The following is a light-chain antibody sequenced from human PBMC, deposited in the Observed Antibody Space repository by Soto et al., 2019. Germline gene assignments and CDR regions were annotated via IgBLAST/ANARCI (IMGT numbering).Light chain of an antibody. CDR1: SSDVGGYNY. J-gene: IGLJ2*01. CDR3: SSYGGSNNLV. CDR2: EVS. Sequence: QSALTQPPSASGSPGQSVTISCTGTSSDVGGYNYVSWYQQHPGKAPKLMIYEVSKRPSGVPHRFSGSKSGNTASLTVSGLQAEDEADYYCSSYGGSNNLVFGGGTKVTVI. V-gene: IGLV2-8*01.